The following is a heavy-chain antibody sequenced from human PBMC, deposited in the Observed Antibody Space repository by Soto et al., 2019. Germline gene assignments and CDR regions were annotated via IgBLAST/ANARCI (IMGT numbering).Heavy chain of an antibody. J-gene: IGHJ4*02. CDR2: IFSNDEK. CDR3: ARIRSIFGVVPQYYFDY. Sequence: QVTLKESGPVLVKPTETLTLTCTVSGFSLSNARMGVSWIRQPPGKALEWLAHIFSNDEKSYSTSLKSRLTISKDTSKSQVVLTMTNMDPVDTATYYCARIRSIFGVVPQYYFDYWGQGTLVTVSS. D-gene: IGHD3-3*01. CDR1: GFSLSNARMG. V-gene: IGHV2-26*01.